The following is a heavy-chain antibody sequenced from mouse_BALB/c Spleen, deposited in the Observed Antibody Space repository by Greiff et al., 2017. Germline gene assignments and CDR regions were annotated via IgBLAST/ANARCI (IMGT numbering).Heavy chain of an antibody. J-gene: IGHJ3*01. Sequence: QVQLQQPGAELVRPGASVKLSCKASGYSFTSYWMNWVKQRPGQGLEWIGMIHPSDSDTRLNQKFKDKATLTVDQSSSTAYMQLSSPTSEDSAVYYCAQVKNSDSPFAYWGQGTLVTVSA. CDR2: IHPSDSDT. V-gene: IGHV1-74*01. D-gene: IGHD2-13*01. CDR3: AQVKNSDSPFAY. CDR1: GYSFTSYW.